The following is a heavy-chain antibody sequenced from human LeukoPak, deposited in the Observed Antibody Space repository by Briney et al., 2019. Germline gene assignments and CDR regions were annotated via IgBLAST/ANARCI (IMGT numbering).Heavy chain of an antibody. CDR1: GFTFSSYS. Sequence: GGSLRLSCAASGFTFSSYSMNWVRQAPGKGLEWVSYISSSSSTRYYADSVKGRFTISRDNAKNSLYLQMNSLRAGDTAVYYCASGAEGYVFDPWGQGTLVTVSS. V-gene: IGHV3-48*01. D-gene: IGHD5-12*01. CDR3: ASGAEGYVFDP. J-gene: IGHJ5*02. CDR2: ISSSSSTR.